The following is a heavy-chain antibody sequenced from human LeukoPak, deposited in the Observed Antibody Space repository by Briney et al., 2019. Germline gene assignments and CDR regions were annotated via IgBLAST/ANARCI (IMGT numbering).Heavy chain of an antibody. J-gene: IGHJ4*02. Sequence: ASETLSLTCTISGGSISSYYWSWIRQPAGKGLEWIGRIYTSGSTNYNPSLKSRVTMSVDTSKNQFSLQLTSVTAADTAVYYCARYTYGNYYFDYWGQGTLATVSS. D-gene: IGHD5-18*01. CDR1: GGSISSYY. V-gene: IGHV4-4*07. CDR2: IYTSGST. CDR3: ARYTYGNYYFDY.